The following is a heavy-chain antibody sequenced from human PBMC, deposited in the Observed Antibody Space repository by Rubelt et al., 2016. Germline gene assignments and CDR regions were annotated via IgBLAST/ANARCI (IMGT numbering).Heavy chain of an antibody. Sequence: QVQLVQSGAEVKKPGASVKVSCKASGYTFTSYGISWVRQAPGQGLEWMGWISAYNGNTNYARKLQGRVTMTTDTATGTAYMELRSLRADDTAVYYCARDGAFPLGSGFEKRSDYWGQGTLVTVSS. CDR1: GYTFTSYG. CDR2: ISAYNGNT. J-gene: IGHJ4*02. D-gene: IGHD3-10*01. CDR3: ARDGAFPLGSGFEKRSDY. V-gene: IGHV1-18*01.